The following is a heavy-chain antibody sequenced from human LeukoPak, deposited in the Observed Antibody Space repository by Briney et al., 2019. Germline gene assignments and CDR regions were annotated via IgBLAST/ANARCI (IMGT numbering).Heavy chain of an antibody. Sequence: ASVKVSCKASGYTFTGYYMHWVRQAPGQGLEWMGWINPNSGGTNYAQKFQGRAAMTRETSISTAYMELSRLRSDDTAVYYCARVSPLLSLIEAFDSWGQGTMVTVSS. J-gene: IGHJ3*02. V-gene: IGHV1-2*02. CDR2: INPNSGGT. CDR3: ARVSPLLSLIEAFDS. CDR1: GYTFTGYY. D-gene: IGHD3-10*01.